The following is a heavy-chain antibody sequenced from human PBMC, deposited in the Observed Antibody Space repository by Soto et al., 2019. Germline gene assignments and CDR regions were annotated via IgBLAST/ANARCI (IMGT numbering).Heavy chain of an antibody. CDR3: TSWHEREHAYDV. V-gene: IGHV3-53*01. CDR2: LYDVFGS. CDR1: GLTVSGTKY. D-gene: IGHD1-1*01. J-gene: IGHJ3*01. Sequence: DVQLVESGGGLIQPGESLRLSCAAFGLTVSGTKYVAWVRQAPGKGLEWVSALYDVFGSFYADSVKGRFTTSSDRSKSTVYLQMNDLRPDDTAVYYCTSWHEREHAYDVWGQGTTVIISS.